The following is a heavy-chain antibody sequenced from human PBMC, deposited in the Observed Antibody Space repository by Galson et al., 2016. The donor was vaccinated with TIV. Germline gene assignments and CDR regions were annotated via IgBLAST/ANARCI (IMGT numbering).Heavy chain of an antibody. V-gene: IGHV2-70*11. CDR2: IDWDDDK. D-gene: IGHD6-13*01. Sequence: PALVKPTQTLTLTCTFSGFSLGTSGMCVSWVRQPPGKALEWLARIDWDDDKYYSTSLKTRLTISKDTSKNKVVLMVTDVDPMDTATYFCARTRSAAAGGLDFWGQETLVTVSS. J-gene: IGHJ4*02. CDR1: GFSLGTSGMC. CDR3: ARTRSAAAGGLDF.